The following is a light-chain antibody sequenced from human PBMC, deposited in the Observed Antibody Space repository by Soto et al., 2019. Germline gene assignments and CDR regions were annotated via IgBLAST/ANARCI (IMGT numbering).Light chain of an antibody. CDR2: DTS. Sequence: IGLTQSPGTLSVSPGERATLSCRASQSVSIKLAWYQQKPGQAPRLLIYDTSTRATGIPARFSGSGSGTEFTLTISSLQSEDFAVYYCQQYNNWPPITFGQGTRLEIK. CDR1: QSVSIK. V-gene: IGKV3-15*01. CDR3: QQYNNWPPIT. J-gene: IGKJ5*01.